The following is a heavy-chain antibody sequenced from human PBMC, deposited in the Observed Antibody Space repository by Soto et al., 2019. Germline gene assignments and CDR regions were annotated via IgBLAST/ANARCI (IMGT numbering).Heavy chain of an antibody. V-gene: IGHV4-34*01. J-gene: IGHJ5*02. D-gene: IGHD3-3*01. CDR1: GGSVNGYY. CDR3: ATRITVFGLLIPPFDP. Sequence: SETLSLTCAVYGGSVNGYYWNWIRQPPGKGLEWIGEINHTGGTHHNPSLKSRVTMSVDTSKNQFSLRLSSVTAADTAIYYCATRITVFGLLIPPFDPWGQGTQVTVSS. CDR2: INHTGGT.